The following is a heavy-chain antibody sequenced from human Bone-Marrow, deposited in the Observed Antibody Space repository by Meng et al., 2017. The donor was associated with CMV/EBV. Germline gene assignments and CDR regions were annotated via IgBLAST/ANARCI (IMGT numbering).Heavy chain of an antibody. Sequence: ASVKVSCKASGYTFTGYYMHWVRQAPGQGLEWMGWINPNSGGTNYAQKFQGRVTMTRDTSISTAYMELSRLRSDDTAVYYCARDIVVVPAAIITGMAVWGPGNTVTVSS. CDR1: GYTFTGYY. V-gene: IGHV1-2*02. CDR3: ARDIVVVPAAIITGMAV. D-gene: IGHD2-2*01. J-gene: IGHJ6*02. CDR2: INPNSGGT.